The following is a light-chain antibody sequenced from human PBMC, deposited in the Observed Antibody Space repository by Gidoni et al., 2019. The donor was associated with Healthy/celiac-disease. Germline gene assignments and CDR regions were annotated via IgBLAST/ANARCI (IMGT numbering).Light chain of an antibody. CDR2: YKSDSDK. CDR3: MIWHSSAWV. CDR1: SGLNVGTYR. J-gene: IGLJ3*02. Sequence: QAVLTQPSSLSASPGASARLTCTLRSGLNVGTYRIYWYQQKPGSPPQYLLRYKSDSDKQQGSGVPIRFSGSKEASANAGILRISGLQSEDEADYYCMIWHSSAWVFGGGTKLTVL. V-gene: IGLV5-45*02.